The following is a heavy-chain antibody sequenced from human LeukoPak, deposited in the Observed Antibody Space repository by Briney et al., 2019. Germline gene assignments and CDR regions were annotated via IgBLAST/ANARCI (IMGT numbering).Heavy chain of an antibody. CDR2: MNPNSGNT. J-gene: IGHJ5*02. CDR1: GYTFTSYD. CDR3: AKGSSGYYHGSYNWFDP. V-gene: IGHV1-8*03. D-gene: IGHD3-22*01. Sequence: ASVKVSCKASGYTFTSYDINWVRQATGQGLEWMGWMNPNSGNTGYAQKFRGRVTITRNTSISTAYMELSSLRSEDTAVYYCAKGSSGYYHGSYNWFDPWGQGTLVTVSS.